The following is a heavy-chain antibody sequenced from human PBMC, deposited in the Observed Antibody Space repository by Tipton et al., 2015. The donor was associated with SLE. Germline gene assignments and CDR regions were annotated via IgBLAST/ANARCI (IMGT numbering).Heavy chain of an antibody. CDR3: ARGWWQAFDI. D-gene: IGHD2-15*01. J-gene: IGHJ3*02. Sequence: SLRLSCAASGFTFSSYSMNWVRQAPGKGLEWVSYISSSSSTIYYADSVKGRFTISRDNAKNSLYLQMNSLRAEDTAVYYCARGWWQAFDIWGQGTMVTVSS. CDR2: ISSSSSTI. CDR1: GFTFSSYS. V-gene: IGHV3-48*01.